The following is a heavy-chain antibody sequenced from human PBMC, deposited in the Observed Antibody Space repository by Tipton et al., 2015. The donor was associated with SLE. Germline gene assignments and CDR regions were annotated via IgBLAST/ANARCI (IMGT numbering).Heavy chain of an antibody. CDR1: GYPVPTFA. J-gene: IGHJ6*02. D-gene: IGHD3-16*01. Sequence: SLRLSCAASGYPVPTFAMHWVRQAPGKGLEWVAVIWYDGSSKYYADSVKGRFTISRDNSKNTLYLQMNSLRAEDTAVYYCARNLGSYYGMDVWGQGTTVTVSS. CDR2: IWYDGSSK. V-gene: IGHV3-33*08. CDR3: ARNLGSYYGMDV.